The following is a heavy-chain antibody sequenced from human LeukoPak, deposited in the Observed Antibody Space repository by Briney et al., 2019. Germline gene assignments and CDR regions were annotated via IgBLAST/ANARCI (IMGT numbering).Heavy chain of an antibody. J-gene: IGHJ6*02. V-gene: IGHV3-33*01. CDR1: GFSFSTYG. Sequence: GGSLRLSCAASGFSFSTYGMHWVRQAPGEGLEWVAMIWSDGSNKYYGDSVKGRFSISRDNSKNTLYLQMNSLRAEDTAVYYCARDPNYYGSGNYGMDVWGQGTTVTVS. D-gene: IGHD3-10*01. CDR3: ARDPNYYGSGNYGMDV. CDR2: IWSDGSNK.